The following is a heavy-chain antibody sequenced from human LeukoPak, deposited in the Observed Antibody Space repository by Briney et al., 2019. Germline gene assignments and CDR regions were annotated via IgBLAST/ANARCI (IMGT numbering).Heavy chain of an antibody. V-gene: IGHV4-59*01. CDR2: IYYSGST. Sequence: SETLSLTCTVSGGSISSYCWSWIRQPPGKGLEWIGYIYYSGSTNYNPSLKSRVTISVDTSKNQFSLKLSSVTAADTAVYYCAGGGYSGYDFLFDYWGQGTLVTVSS. D-gene: IGHD5-12*01. J-gene: IGHJ4*02. CDR3: AGGGYSGYDFLFDY. CDR1: GGSISSYC.